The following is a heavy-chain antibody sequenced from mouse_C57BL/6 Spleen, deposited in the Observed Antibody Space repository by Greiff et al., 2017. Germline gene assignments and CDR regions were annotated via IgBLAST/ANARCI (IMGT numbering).Heavy chain of an antibody. D-gene: IGHD2-13*01. J-gene: IGHJ3*01. CDR1: GYTFTGYW. Sequence: VQLQQSGAELMKPGASVKLSCKASGYTFTGYWIQWVKQRPGHGLEWIGEILPGSGSTNYNETFKGKATITAATSSNTAYMQLSSLTTEDSAIYYCSGSVGDQVWFAYWGHGTLVTVSA. V-gene: IGHV1-9*01. CDR3: SGSVGDQVWFAY. CDR2: ILPGSGST.